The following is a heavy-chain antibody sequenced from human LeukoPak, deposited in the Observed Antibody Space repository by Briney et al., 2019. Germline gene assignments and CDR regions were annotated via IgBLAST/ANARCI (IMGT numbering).Heavy chain of an antibody. V-gene: IGHV3-74*01. CDR2: INSDGSTT. CDR3: ARRQYRSSWYYFDY. CDR1: GFSLSSYW. Sequence: GGSLRLSCAASGFSLSSYWMHWVRQAPGKGLVWVSRINSDGSTTNYADSVKGRFTISRDNAKNTLYLQMNSLRAEDTDVYYCARRQYRSSWYYFDYWGQGTLVTVSS. D-gene: IGHD6-13*01. J-gene: IGHJ4*02.